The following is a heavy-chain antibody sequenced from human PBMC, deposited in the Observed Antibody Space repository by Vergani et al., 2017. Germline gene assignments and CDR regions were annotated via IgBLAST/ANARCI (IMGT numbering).Heavy chain of an antibody. D-gene: IGHD3-10*01. CDR2: ISSSGSTI. CDR1: GFTFSSYE. J-gene: IGHJ4*02. CDR3: ARVVKVRGFSYFDY. Sequence: EVQLVESGGGLVQPGGSLRLSCAASGFTFSSYEMNWVRQAPGKGLEWVSYISSSGSTIYYADSMKGRFTISRDNAKNSLYLQMNSLRAEDTAVYYCARVVKVRGFSYFDYWGQGTLVTVSS. V-gene: IGHV3-48*03.